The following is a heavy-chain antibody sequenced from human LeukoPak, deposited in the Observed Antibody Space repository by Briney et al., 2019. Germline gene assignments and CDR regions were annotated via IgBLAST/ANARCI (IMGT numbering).Heavy chain of an antibody. J-gene: IGHJ3*02. CDR3: ARVVPAAIDAFDI. Sequence: PGGSLRLSCAASGFTFSSYAMSWVRQAPGKGLEWVSAISGSGGSTYLADSVKGRFTISRDNSKNTLYLQMNSLRAEDTALYHCARVVPAAIDAFDIWGQGTMVTVSS. CDR1: GFTFSSYA. V-gene: IGHV3-23*01. D-gene: IGHD2-2*01. CDR2: ISGSGGST.